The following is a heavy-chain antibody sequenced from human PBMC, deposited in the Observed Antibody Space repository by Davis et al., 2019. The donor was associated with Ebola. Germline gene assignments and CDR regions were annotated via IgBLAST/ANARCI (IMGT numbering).Heavy chain of an antibody. D-gene: IGHD6-19*01. J-gene: IGHJ5*02. CDR1: AFSFSIYW. V-gene: IGHV3-7*01. Sequence: GGSLRLSCAASAFSFSIYWMSWVRQAPGKGLEWVANIKQDGSEKYYVDSVKGRFTISRDNAKNSLYLQMNSLRAEDTAVYYCARDYSGFQVAWGQGTLVTVSS. CDR2: IKQDGSEK. CDR3: ARDYSGFQVA.